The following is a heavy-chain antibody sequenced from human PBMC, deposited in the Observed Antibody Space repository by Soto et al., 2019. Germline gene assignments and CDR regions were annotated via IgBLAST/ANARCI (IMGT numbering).Heavy chain of an antibody. CDR1: GGSFSGYY. V-gene: IGHV4-34*01. Sequence: SETLSLTCAVYGGSFSGYYWSWIRQPPGKGLGGIGEINHSGSTNYNPSLKSRVTISVDTSKNQFSLKLSSVTAADTAVYYCARGRDWYSSSWYGLVWFDPWGQGTLVTVS. CDR3: ARGRDWYSSSWYGLVWFDP. J-gene: IGHJ5*02. D-gene: IGHD6-13*01. CDR2: INHSGST.